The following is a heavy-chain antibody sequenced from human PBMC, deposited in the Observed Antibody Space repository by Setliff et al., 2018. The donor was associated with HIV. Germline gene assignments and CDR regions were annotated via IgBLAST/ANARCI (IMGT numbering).Heavy chain of an antibody. CDR1: GGFISSSSYY. D-gene: IGHD5-18*01. Sequence: SETLSLTCTVSGGFISSSSYYWGWIRQPPGKGLEWIGSIYYSGGTYCNPSLKSRVTISVDTSKNQFSLKLSSVTAADTAVYYCARGQGYSYGFYAFDIWGQGTMVTVSS. CDR2: IYYSGGT. J-gene: IGHJ3*02. V-gene: IGHV4-39*07. CDR3: ARGQGYSYGFYAFDI.